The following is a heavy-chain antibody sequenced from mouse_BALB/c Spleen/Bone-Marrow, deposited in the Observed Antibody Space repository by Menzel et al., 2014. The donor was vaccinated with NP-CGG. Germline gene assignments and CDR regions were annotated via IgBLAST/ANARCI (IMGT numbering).Heavy chain of an antibody. V-gene: IGHV5-17*02. J-gene: IGHJ2*01. Sequence: LVESGGGLVQPGGSRKLSCAASGFTFSNXGXHWVXQAPXXGXXWVXXIRSGSGNIYYADTVKGRFTISSDNPKNTQFRQMTSLRSEDSALYYFSRSWCHFDYWGQGTTLTVSP. CDR3: SRSWCHFDY. CDR2: IRSGSGNI. CDR1: GFTFSNXG. D-gene: IGHD1-1*02.